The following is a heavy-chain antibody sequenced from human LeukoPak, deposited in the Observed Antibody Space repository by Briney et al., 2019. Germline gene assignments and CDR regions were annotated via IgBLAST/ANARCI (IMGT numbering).Heavy chain of an antibody. CDR1: GGSISSYY. D-gene: IGHD3-22*01. V-gene: IGHV4-4*07. Sequence: SETLSLTCTVSGGSISSYYWSWIRQPAGKGLEWIGRIYTSGSTNYNPSLKSRVTMSVDTSKNQFSLRLGSVTAADTAVYYCVRQRYVYGYCDSWGPGTLVTVSS. CDR3: VRQRYVYGYCDS. CDR2: IYTSGST. J-gene: IGHJ4*02.